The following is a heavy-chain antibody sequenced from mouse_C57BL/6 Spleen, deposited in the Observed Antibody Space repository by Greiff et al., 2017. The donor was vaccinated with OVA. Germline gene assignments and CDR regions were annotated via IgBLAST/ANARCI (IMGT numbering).Heavy chain of an antibody. CDR2: IYPGDGDT. J-gene: IGHJ4*01. CDR1: GYAFSSYW. D-gene: IGHD4-1*01. Sequence: VQLQQSGAGLVKPGASVKISCKASGYAFSSYWMNWVKQRPGKGLEWIGQIYPGDGDTNYNGKFKGKATLTADKSSSTAYMQLSSLTSEDSAVYFCARPNWDDYAMDYWGQGTSVTVSS. CDR3: ARPNWDDYAMDY. V-gene: IGHV1-80*01.